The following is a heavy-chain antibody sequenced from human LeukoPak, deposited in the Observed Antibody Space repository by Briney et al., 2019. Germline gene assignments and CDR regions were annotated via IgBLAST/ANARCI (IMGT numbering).Heavy chain of an antibody. J-gene: IGHJ4*02. Sequence: SETLSLTCTVSSGSVSSGSYYWSWIRQPPGKGLEWIGYIYYSGSTNYNPSLKSRVTISVDTSKNQFSLKLSSVTAADTAVYYRARGRGSSSWYYFDYWGQGTLVTVSS. CDR1: SGSVSSGSYY. V-gene: IGHV4-61*01. CDR2: IYYSGST. CDR3: ARGRGSSSWYYFDY. D-gene: IGHD6-13*01.